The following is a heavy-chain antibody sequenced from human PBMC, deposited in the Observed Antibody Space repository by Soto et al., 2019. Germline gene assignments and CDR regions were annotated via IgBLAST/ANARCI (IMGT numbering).Heavy chain of an antibody. CDR1: GFSLSTSGVG. CDR2: IYWDDDK. J-gene: IGHJ4*02. D-gene: IGHD5-18*01. CDR3: AHSPRRPGYGTSAYDY. Sequence: QITLKESGPPVVKPTQTLTLTCTFSGFSLSTSGVGVGWIRQAPGEALEWLGIIYWDDDKRYSPYLKSRLTITXXPXKXXVGRTMTDLDPVDTATYYCAHSPRRPGYGTSAYDYRGQGTLVTVSS. V-gene: IGHV2-5*02.